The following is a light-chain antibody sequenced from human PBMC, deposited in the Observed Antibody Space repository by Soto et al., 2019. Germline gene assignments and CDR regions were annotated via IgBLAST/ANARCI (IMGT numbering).Light chain of an antibody. CDR3: SSYRSSTTFV. CDR2: EVR. CDR1: SSDVGAYNY. J-gene: IGLJ1*01. Sequence: QSALTQPASVSGSPGQSITISCTGTSSDVGAYNYVSWYQQYPGKAPKVIIFEVRKRPSGVSNRFSGSKSGDTASLTISGHQAEDEADYYCSSYRSSTTFVFGTGTKVTVL. V-gene: IGLV2-14*01.